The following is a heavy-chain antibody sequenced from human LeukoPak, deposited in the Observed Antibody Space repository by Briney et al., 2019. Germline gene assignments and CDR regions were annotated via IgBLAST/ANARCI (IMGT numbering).Heavy chain of an antibody. Sequence: GGSLRLSCAASGLTFSNYAMTWVRQAPGKGLECVSLISGSGTNTYYADSVKGRFTISRDNSKNTLYLQMNSLRAEDTAVYYCAKGFGGMITFGGVPGYWGQRTLVTVSS. V-gene: IGHV3-23*01. CDR1: GLTFSNYA. CDR3: AKGFGGMITFGGVPGY. J-gene: IGHJ4*02. CDR2: ISGSGTNT. D-gene: IGHD3-16*01.